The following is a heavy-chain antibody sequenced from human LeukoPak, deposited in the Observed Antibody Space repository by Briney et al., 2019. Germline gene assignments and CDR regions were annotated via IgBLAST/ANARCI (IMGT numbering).Heavy chain of an antibody. J-gene: IGHJ4*02. CDR3: ARAQRPYYDSSGYSH. V-gene: IGHV4-59*01. D-gene: IGHD3-22*01. CDR2: IYYSGST. Sequence: SETLSLTCTVSGGSISSYYWSWIRQPPGKGLEWIGYIYYSGSTNYNPSLKSRVTISVDTSKNQFSLKLSSVTAEDTAVYYCARAQRPYYDSSGYSHWGQGTLVTVSS. CDR1: GGSISSYY.